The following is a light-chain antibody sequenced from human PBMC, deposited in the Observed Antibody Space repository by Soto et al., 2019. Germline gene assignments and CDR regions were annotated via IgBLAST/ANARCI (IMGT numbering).Light chain of an antibody. V-gene: IGKV1-27*01. CDR1: EAIGNY. Sequence: DIQITQSPSSLSASVGDRVAITCRASEAIGNYLAWYQQKPGKVPRLLIYGASTLQPGVPSRFSGSGSGTDFTLTISSLQPEDVATYYCQRYNSAPLTFGGGTKVEIK. J-gene: IGKJ4*01. CDR2: GAS. CDR3: QRYNSAPLT.